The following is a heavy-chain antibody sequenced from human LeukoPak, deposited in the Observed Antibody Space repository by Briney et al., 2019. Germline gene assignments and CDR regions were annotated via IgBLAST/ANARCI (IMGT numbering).Heavy chain of an antibody. J-gene: IGHJ5*02. CDR3: ARAVAGTHWFDP. Sequence: PGGSLRLSCAASGFTLSTYDMHWVRQPPGKGLEWVSGIDIPGNTYYPDSVKGRFTMSRESAKNSLYLQMNSLRAGDTAVYYCARAVAGTHWFDPWGQGTLVTVLS. CDR1: GFTLSTYD. D-gene: IGHD6-19*01. V-gene: IGHV3-13*01. CDR2: IDIPGNT.